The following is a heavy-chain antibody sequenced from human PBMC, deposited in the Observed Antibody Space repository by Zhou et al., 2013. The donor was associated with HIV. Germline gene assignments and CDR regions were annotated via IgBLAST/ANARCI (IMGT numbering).Heavy chain of an antibody. CDR2: ISAYNGNT. CDR3: ARDLCSSSWYLCGVYYYGMDV. V-gene: IGHV1-18*01. Sequence: QVQLVQSGAEVKKPGASVKVSCKASGYTFTSYGISWVRQAPGQGLEWMGWISAYNGNTNYAQKLQGRVTMTTDTSTSTAYMELRSLRSDDTAVYYCARDLCSSSWYLCGVYYYGMDVWGQGTTVTVSS. D-gene: IGHD6-13*01. J-gene: IGHJ6*02. CDR1: GYTFTSYG.